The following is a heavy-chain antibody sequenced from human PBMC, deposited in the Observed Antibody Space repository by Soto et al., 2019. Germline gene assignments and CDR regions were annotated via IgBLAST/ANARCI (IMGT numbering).Heavy chain of an antibody. V-gene: IGHV3-7*01. CDR1: GFIFNNYW. CDR2: INQDGSDT. Sequence: EVQLVESGGGLVQPGGSLRLSCAASGFIFNNYWMSWVRQAPGKGLEWVAKINQDGSDTYYVDSVKGRFTISRDNAKNSLYLQMNSLRAGDTAVYYCAGRAVTDWGQGTLVTVSS. CDR3: AGRAVTD. D-gene: IGHD3-10*01. J-gene: IGHJ4*02.